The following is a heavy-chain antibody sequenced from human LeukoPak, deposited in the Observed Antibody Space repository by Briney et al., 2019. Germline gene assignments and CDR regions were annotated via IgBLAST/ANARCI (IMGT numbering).Heavy chain of an antibody. CDR1: GGSISSYS. V-gene: IGHV4-59*01. CDR3: ATHPPKVCTGGSCTDY. Sequence: SETLSLTCTVPGGSISSYSWSWIRQPPGKGLEWIGYIYYSGSTNYNPSLKSRVTISVDMSKNQFSLKLSSVTAADTAVYYCATHPPKVCTGGSCTDYWGQGTLVTVSS. J-gene: IGHJ4*02. D-gene: IGHD2-15*01. CDR2: IYYSGST.